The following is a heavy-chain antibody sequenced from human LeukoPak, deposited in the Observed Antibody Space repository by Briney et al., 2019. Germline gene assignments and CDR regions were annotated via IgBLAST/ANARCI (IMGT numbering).Heavy chain of an antibody. CDR2: IYYTGTT. CDR1: SDSINSHY. D-gene: IGHD7-27*01. CDR3: ARGLGMSTPFDY. V-gene: IGHV4-59*11. Sequence: SETLSLTCSVSSDSINSHYWSWIRQPPGKGLEWVGYIYYTGTTNSNPSLKSRVTISVDSSKNQFSLKLSPVTAADTAVYYCARGLGMSTPFDYWGQGTLVTVSS. J-gene: IGHJ4*02.